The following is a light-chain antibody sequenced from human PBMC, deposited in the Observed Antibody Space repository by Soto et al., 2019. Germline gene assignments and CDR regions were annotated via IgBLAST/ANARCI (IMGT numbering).Light chain of an antibody. CDR3: LQYDDWSFT. CDR2: EAS. Sequence: EIVMTQSPGTLSVSPGERATLSCRASQSVRTKLAWYQQKPGQAPRVLIYEASTRATGIPASFSGSGSGTEFTLTISSLQSEDFAVYYCLQYDDWSFTFGPGTTVDIK. J-gene: IGKJ3*01. CDR1: QSVRTK. V-gene: IGKV3D-15*01.